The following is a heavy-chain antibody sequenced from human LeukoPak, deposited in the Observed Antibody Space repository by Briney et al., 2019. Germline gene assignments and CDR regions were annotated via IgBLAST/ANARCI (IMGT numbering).Heavy chain of an antibody. J-gene: IGHJ5*02. CDR1: GYTFTGYY. D-gene: IGHD2-2*02. CDR2: INPNSGGT. CDR3: ARGPKSCSSTSCYTKWFDP. Sequence: ASVKVSCKASGYTFTGYYMHWVRQAPGQGLEWMGWINPNSGGTNYAQKFQGRVTMTRDTSISTAYMELSRLRSDDTAVYYCARGPKSCSSTSCYTKWFDPWGQGTLVTVSS. V-gene: IGHV1-2*02.